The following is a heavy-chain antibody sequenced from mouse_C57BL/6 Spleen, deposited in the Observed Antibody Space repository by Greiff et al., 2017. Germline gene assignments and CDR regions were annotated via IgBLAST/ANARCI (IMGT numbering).Heavy chain of an antibody. D-gene: IGHD1-1*01. CDR3: ARCYYGSGPYFDV. CDR1: GYTFTSYW. J-gene: IGHJ1*03. CDR2: IHPNSGST. V-gene: IGHV1-64*01. Sequence: VQLQQPGAELVKPGASVKLSCKASGYTFTSYWMHWVKQRPGQGLEWIGMIHPNSGSTNYNEKFKSKATLTVDKSSSTAYMQLSSLTSEDSAVYYCARCYYGSGPYFDVWGTGTTVTVSS.